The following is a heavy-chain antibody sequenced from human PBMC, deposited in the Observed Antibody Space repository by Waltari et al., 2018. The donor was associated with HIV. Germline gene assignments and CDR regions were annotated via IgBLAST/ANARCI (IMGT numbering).Heavy chain of an antibody. Sequence: MQLVESGGGLVQRGGSLSLSCTASGFTFTSHWMSWVRQAPGKALEWVTNIKDEGNEKYYVNSVRGRFTISRDNANKSLYLEMNRLRDEDTAVYYCVRENDFGTIFFNYYYAMDVWGQGTSVTVSS. J-gene: IGHJ6*02. CDR1: GFTFTSHW. D-gene: IGHD3-3*01. CDR3: VRENDFGTIFFNYYYAMDV. V-gene: IGHV3-7*01. CDR2: IKDEGNEK.